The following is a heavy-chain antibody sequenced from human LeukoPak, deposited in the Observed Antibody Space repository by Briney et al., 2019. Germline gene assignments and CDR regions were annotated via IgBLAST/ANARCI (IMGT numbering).Heavy chain of an antibody. J-gene: IGHJ4*02. CDR3: ARDRDWSFDS. V-gene: IGHV3-48*01. CDR2: VATGSRTT. CDR1: GFTFRSYS. Sequence: PGGSLRLSCAASGFTFRSYSMNWVRQAPGKRLEWVSYVATGSRTTNYADSVKGRFTISRDDADNSLYLQMNSLRGEDTAVYYCARDRDWSFDSWGQGTLVTVSS. D-gene: IGHD3/OR15-3a*01.